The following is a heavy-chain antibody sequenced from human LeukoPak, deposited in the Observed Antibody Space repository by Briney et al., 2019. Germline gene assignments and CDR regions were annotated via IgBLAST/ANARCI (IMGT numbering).Heavy chain of an antibody. CDR3: ARDRASAGGFDY. Sequence: SETLSLTCTVSGGSVSSGSYYWSWIRQPPGKGLEWIGYIYYSGSTNYNPSLQSRVTISVATSKNQFSLKLSSVTAADTALYYCARDRASAGGFDYWGQGTLVTVSS. J-gene: IGHJ4*02. D-gene: IGHD2-15*01. CDR1: GGSVSSGSYY. V-gene: IGHV4-61*01. CDR2: IYYSGST.